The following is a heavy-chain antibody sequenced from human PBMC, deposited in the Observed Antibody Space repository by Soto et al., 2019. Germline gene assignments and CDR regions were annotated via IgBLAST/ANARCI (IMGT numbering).Heavy chain of an antibody. CDR2: IESDGSST. CDR1: GFTFRSSC. Sequence: GGSLRLSCAASGFTFRSSCMHWVRQAPGKGLVWVSRIESDGSSTSYADSVKRRFTIDRDNAKNTLYLQMNSLRAEDTAVYYGARRYSSSSREDYYFGMDVWGQGTTVTVSS. CDR3: ARRYSSSSREDYYFGMDV. D-gene: IGHD6-6*01. J-gene: IGHJ6*02. V-gene: IGHV3-74*01.